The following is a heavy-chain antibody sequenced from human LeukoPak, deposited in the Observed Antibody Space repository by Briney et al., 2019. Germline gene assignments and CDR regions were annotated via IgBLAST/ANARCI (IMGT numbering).Heavy chain of an antibody. D-gene: IGHD4-17*01. CDR3: ARAISTVTQGLDYYGMDV. CDR2: VYYSGST. V-gene: IGHV4-39*01. Sequence: SETLSLTCTVSGGPISSTSYYWGWIRQPPGKELEWIGSVYYSGSTYYNPSLKSRVTISIDMSRNQFSLKLSSVTAADTAVYYCARAISTVTQGLDYYGMDVWGQGTTVTVSS. CDR1: GGPISSTSYY. J-gene: IGHJ6*02.